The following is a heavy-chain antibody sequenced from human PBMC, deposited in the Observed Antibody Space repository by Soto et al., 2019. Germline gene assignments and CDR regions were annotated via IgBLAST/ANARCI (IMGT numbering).Heavy chain of an antibody. CDR3: AIRWGTYFDF. D-gene: IGHD7-27*01. CDR2: IYYSGST. J-gene: IGHJ4*02. V-gene: IGHV4-59*01. Sequence: QVQLQESGPGLVKPSETLSLTCTVSGGSISSYYWSWIRQPPGKGLEWIGYIYYSGSTDYDPSLKSRVTISVDTSKNQFSLKLSSVTAADTAVYYCAIRWGTYFDFWGQGTLVTVSS. CDR1: GGSISSYY.